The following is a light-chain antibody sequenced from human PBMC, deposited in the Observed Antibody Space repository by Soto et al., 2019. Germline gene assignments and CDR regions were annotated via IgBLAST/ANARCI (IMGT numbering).Light chain of an antibody. Sequence: QAVVTQEPSLTVSPGGTVTLTCGSSTGAVTSGHYPYWSQQKPGQAPRTLIYDTSNKHSWTPARFSGSLLGGKAALTLSGXXXXXXXXYXCLLSYSGAYVVFGGGTKL. CDR3: LLSYSGAYVV. J-gene: IGLJ2*01. CDR1: TGAVTSGHY. CDR2: DTS. V-gene: IGLV7-46*01.